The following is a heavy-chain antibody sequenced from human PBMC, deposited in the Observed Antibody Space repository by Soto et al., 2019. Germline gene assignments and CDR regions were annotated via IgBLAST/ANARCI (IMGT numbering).Heavy chain of an antibody. CDR3: TSDYGQVAPVPGTGFFEF. V-gene: IGHV3-15*07. Sequence: AGGSLRLSCVGSGFTFSYAWMHWVRQAPGKGREWVGRIKSKINGATADYASPMKGRFTISRDDAENVVYLQVNSLKTEDTAVYYCTSDYGQVAPVPGTGFFEFWGQGAPVTVSS. D-gene: IGHD6-19*01. CDR2: IKSKINGATA. J-gene: IGHJ1*01. CDR1: GFTFSYAW.